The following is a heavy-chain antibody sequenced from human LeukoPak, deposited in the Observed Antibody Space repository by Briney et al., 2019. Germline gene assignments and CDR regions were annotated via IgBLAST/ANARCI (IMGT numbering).Heavy chain of an antibody. Sequence: GGSLRLSCAASGFTFSSYGMSWVRQAPGKGLEWVSYISSSSSTIYYADSVKGRFTISRDNAKNSLYLQMNSLRAEDTAVYYCAKEDPDLVGAFDIWGQGTMVTVSA. V-gene: IGHV3-48*01. CDR3: AKEDPDLVGAFDI. CDR1: GFTFSSYG. J-gene: IGHJ3*02. D-gene: IGHD1-14*01. CDR2: ISSSSSTI.